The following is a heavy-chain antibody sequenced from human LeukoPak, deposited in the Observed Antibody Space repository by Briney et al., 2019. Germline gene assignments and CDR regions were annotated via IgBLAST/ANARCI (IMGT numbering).Heavy chain of an antibody. J-gene: IGHJ3*02. CDR1: GYTFTSYG. Sequence: GASVKVSCKASGYTFTSYGISWVRQAPGQGLEWMGWISAYNGNTNYAQKLQGRVTMTTDTSTSTAYMELRSLRSDDTAVYYCARKYCSSTSCRRGDAFDIWGQGTMVTVSS. D-gene: IGHD2-2*01. CDR2: ISAYNGNT. V-gene: IGHV1-18*01. CDR3: ARKYCSSTSCRRGDAFDI.